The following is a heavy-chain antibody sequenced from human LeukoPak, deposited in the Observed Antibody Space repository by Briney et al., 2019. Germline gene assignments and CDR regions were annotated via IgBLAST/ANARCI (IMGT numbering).Heavy chain of an antibody. CDR1: GYTFTSYG. Sequence: ASVKVSCKASGYTFTSYGISWVRQAPGQGLEWMGRISAYNGNTNYAQKLQGRVTMTTDTSTSTAYMELRSLRSDDTAVYYCATRITMVREDAFDIWGQGTMVTVSS. J-gene: IGHJ3*02. V-gene: IGHV1-18*01. D-gene: IGHD3-10*01. CDR2: ISAYNGNT. CDR3: ATRITMVREDAFDI.